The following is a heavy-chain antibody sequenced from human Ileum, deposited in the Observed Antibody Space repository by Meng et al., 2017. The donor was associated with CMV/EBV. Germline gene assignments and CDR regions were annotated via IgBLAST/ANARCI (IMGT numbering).Heavy chain of an antibody. CDR2: ITHSGIT. CDR1: GGSISSSSYY. V-gene: IGHV4-39*01. D-gene: IGHD3-10*01. Sequence: SETLSLTCTVSGGSISSSSYYWGWIRQPPGKGLEWIGEITHSGITNYNPSLKSRVTISVDSSKRQFSLKLSSVTAADTAMYYCARHVYGSDTSSPDHWGQGTLVTVSS. J-gene: IGHJ4*02. CDR3: ARHVYGSDTSSPDH.